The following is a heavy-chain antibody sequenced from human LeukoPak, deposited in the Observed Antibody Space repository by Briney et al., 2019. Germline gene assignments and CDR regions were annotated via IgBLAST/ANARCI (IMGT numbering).Heavy chain of an antibody. J-gene: IGHJ4*02. CDR2: INYDGST. V-gene: IGHV3-74*01. CDR3: AKDTGGWPRGDFDY. Sequence: GGSLRLSCAASGFTFSNYWMHWFRQAPGKGLVWVSRINYDGSTNYADSVKGRFTISRDNSKNTLYLQMNSLRAEDTAVYYCAKDTGGWPRGDFDYWGQGTLVTVSS. CDR1: GFTFSNYW. D-gene: IGHD5-12*01.